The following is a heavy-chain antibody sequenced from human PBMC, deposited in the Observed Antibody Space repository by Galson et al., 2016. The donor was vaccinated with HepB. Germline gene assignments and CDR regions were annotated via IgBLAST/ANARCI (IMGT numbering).Heavy chain of an antibody. V-gene: IGHV3-74*01. J-gene: IGHJ4*02. CDR1: GFTFSSYW. CDR2: ITNNGGT. D-gene: IGHD3-16*01. CDR3: ARDKGADTPFDY. Sequence: SLRLSCAASGFTFSSYWIHWVRQAPGKGLVWVSRITNNGGTSYVDSVKGRFTVSRDNAKNTVYLQMTTLRVEDTAVYFCARDKGADTPFDYWSQGSRVTVAS.